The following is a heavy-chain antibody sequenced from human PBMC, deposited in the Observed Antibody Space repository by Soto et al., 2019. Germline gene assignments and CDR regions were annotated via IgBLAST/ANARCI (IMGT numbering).Heavy chain of an antibody. J-gene: IGHJ6*02. Sequence: ASVKVSCKASGYTFTGYYMHWVRQAPGQGLEWMGWINPNSGGTNYAQKFQGWVTMTRDTSISTAYMELSRLRSDDTAVYYCARDRKKVEVATILGDVGMDVWGQGTTVTVSS. CDR3: ARDRKKVEVATILGDVGMDV. V-gene: IGHV1-2*04. CDR2: INPNSGGT. D-gene: IGHD5-12*01. CDR1: GYTFTGYY.